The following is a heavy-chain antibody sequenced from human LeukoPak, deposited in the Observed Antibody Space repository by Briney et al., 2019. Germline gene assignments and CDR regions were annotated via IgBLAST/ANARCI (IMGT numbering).Heavy chain of an antibody. CDR1: DDSIRNYY. CDR3: ARWGEQTTLRAHAFDL. V-gene: IGHV4-59*01. D-gene: IGHD1-14*01. J-gene: IGHJ3*01. CDR2: GHYSGST. Sequence: PSETLSLTCIVSDDSIRNYYWNWIRRSPGKGLEWIGFGHYSGSTFYNPSLKSRVTISVDTSKNQFSLTLTSVTAADTALYYCARWGEQTTLRAHAFDLWGQGTMVTVSS.